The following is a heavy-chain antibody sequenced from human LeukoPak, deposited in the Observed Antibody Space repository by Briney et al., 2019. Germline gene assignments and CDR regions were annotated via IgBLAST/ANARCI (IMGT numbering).Heavy chain of an antibody. CDR1: GYSFTSYW. CDR3: ARHDSSGYYGAFDI. Sequence: GESLKISCKGSGYSFTSYWIGWVRQMPGRGLEWMGIVYPGDSDTRYSPSFQGQVTISADKSISTAYLQWSSLKASDTAMYYCARHDSSGYYGAFDIWGQGTMATVSS. J-gene: IGHJ3*02. D-gene: IGHD3-22*01. CDR2: VYPGDSDT. V-gene: IGHV5-51*01.